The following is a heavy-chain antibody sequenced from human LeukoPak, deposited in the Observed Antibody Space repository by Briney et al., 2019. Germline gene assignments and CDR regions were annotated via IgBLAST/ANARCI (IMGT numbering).Heavy chain of an antibody. V-gene: IGHV4-39*07. CDR3: ARDIEWFDP. CDR2: IYYRGNT. J-gene: IGHJ5*02. D-gene: IGHD2-15*01. CDR1: GGFISGSSYN. Sequence: KPSETLSLTCSVSGGFISGSSYNWGWIRQSPEEGLEWIASIYYRGNTFYNPSLKSRVTISVDTSKNQFSLKLHSVTAADTAVYYCARDIEWFDPWGQGTLVTVSS.